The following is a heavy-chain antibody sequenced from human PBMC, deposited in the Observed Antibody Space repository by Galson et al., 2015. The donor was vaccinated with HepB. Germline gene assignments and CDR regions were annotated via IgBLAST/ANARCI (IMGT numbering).Heavy chain of an antibody. CDR1: GFTVSSNY. CDR3: ARDSSSDYDILTSDY. Sequence: SLRLSCAASGFTVSSNYMSWVRQAPGKGLEWVSVIYSGGSTYYADSVKGRFTISRDNSKNTLYLQMNSLRAEDTAVYYCARDSSSDYDILTSDYWGQGTLVTVSS. V-gene: IGHV3-66*02. J-gene: IGHJ4*02. D-gene: IGHD3-9*01. CDR2: IYSGGST.